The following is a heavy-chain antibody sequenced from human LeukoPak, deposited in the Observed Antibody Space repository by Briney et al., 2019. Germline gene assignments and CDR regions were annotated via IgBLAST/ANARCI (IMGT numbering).Heavy chain of an antibody. J-gene: IGHJ4*02. D-gene: IGHD6-13*01. CDR1: GASFSSSTYY. V-gene: IGHV4-39*01. Sequence: PSETLSLTRTVSGASFSSSTYYWGWIRQPPGKGLEWIGSIYYSGSTYYNPSLKSRVTMSVDTSKNQFSLKLSSVTAADTAVYYCARHAGGISATGTRPFDYWGQGTLVTVSS. CDR3: ARHAGGISATGTRPFDY. CDR2: IYYSGST.